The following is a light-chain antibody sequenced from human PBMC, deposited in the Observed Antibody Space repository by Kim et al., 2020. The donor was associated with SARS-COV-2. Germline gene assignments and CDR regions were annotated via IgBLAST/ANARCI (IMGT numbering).Light chain of an antibody. V-gene: IGKV3-20*01. J-gene: IGKJ1*01. CDR1: QTVSSDY. CDR2: GAS. CDR3: QQYGGPPRT. Sequence: EVVLTQSPGTLSLSPGESATLSCRASQTVSSDYSAWYQQKPGQAPRLLIYGASSRAAGIPDRFSGRGSGTDFTLIITGLEPEDFAVYFCQQYGGPPRTFGQGTKVEI.